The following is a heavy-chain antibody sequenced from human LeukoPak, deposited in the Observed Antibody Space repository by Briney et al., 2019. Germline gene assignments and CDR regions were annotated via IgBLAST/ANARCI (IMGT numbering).Heavy chain of an antibody. CDR3: ARASSPYNWFDP. J-gene: IGHJ5*02. Sequence: GGSLRLSCAASGFTFSSYGMNWVRQAPGKGLEWVSVIYGGGSTYYADSVKGRFTISRDKSKNTLYLQMDRLRADDTAIYYCARASSPYNWFDPWGQGTLVAVSS. CDR1: GFTFSSYG. CDR2: IYGGGST. V-gene: IGHV3-66*01.